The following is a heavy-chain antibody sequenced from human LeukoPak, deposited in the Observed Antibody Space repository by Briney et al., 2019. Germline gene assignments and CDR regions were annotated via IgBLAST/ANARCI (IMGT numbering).Heavy chain of an antibody. V-gene: IGHV3-23*01. CDR2: ISGSGGST. Sequence: GGSLRLSCAASGFTFSSYAMSWVRQAPGKGLEWVSAISGSGGSTYYADSVKGRFTISRDNSRNTLYLQMNSLRAEDTAVYYCATDPRGRTMIVVVRDAFDIWGQGTMVTVSS. CDR3: ATDPRGRTMIVVVRDAFDI. CDR1: GFTFSSYA. J-gene: IGHJ3*02. D-gene: IGHD3-22*01.